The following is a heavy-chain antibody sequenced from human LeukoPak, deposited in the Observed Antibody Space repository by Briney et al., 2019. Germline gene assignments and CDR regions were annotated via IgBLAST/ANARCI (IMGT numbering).Heavy chain of an antibody. Sequence: GGSLRLSCAASGFTFSSYAMSWVRQAPGKGLEWVSGITGSGDTTHHVDSVKGRFTIYRDNSKNKLFLQMNSLRLEDTALYYCARAYGSSGYFQLPIDYWGQGILVSVSS. D-gene: IGHD3-22*01. CDR3: ARAYGSSGYFQLPIDY. CDR2: ITGSGDTT. CDR1: GFTFSSYA. V-gene: IGHV3-23*01. J-gene: IGHJ4*02.